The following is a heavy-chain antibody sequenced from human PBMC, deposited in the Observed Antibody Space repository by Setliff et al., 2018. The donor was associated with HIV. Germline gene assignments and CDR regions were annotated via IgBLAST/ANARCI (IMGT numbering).Heavy chain of an antibody. D-gene: IGHD2-2*01. J-gene: IGHJ6*03. Sequence: ASVKVSCKASGYTFTGYFIHLLRQAPGQGLEWMGRINPNSGDTNYAQKFQGRVTMTRDTSITTAYMELSRLTSDDTAVYYCARGSTAVNYYYNHMDVWGKGTRSPSP. V-gene: IGHV1-2*06. CDR2: INPNSGDT. CDR3: ARGSTAVNYYYNHMDV. CDR1: GYTFTGYF.